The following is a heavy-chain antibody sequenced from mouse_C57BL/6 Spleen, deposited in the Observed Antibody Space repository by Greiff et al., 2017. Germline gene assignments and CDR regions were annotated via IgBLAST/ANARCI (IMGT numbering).Heavy chain of an antibody. D-gene: IGHD1-3*01. J-gene: IGHJ1*03. V-gene: IGHV5-17*01. Sequence: EVQRVESGGGLVKPGGSLKLSCAASGFSFSDYGMHWVRQAPEKGLEWVAYISSGSSTIYYADTVKGRFTISGDNANNTLFLHMTSLRSEDPAMYYFASKKLTADWYFDVWGTGTTVSVSS. CDR2: ISSGSSTI. CDR3: ASKKLTADWYFDV. CDR1: GFSFSDYG.